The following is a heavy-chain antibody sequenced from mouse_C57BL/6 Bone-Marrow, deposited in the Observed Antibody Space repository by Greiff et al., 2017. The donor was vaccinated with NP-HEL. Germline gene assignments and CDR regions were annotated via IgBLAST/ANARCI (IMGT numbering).Heavy chain of an antibody. CDR3: ARRIFYYYGSSQYYYAMDY. CDR1: GYTFTSYW. V-gene: IGHV1-50*01. CDR2: IDPSDSYT. Sequence: QVQLQQPGAELVKPGASVKLSCKASGYTFTSYWMQWVKQRPGQGLEWIGEIDPSDSYTNYNQKFKGKATLTVDTSSSTAYMQLSSLTSEDSAVYYCARRIFYYYGSSQYYYAMDYWGQGTSVTVSS. J-gene: IGHJ4*01. D-gene: IGHD1-1*01.